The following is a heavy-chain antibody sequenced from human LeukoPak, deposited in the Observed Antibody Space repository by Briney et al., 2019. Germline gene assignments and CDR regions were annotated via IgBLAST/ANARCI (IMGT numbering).Heavy chain of an antibody. J-gene: IGHJ4*02. CDR2: INQDGSEK. CDR1: GFTFSDYW. V-gene: IGHV3-7*01. CDR3: VRDDYDFWSGYQRYFEF. Sequence: GGSLRLSCAVSGFTFSDYWMTWVRQAPGKGLEWVANINQDGSEKYYVDSVEGRFTISRDSVKNSLCLQMTSVRADDTAMYYCVRDDYDFWSGYQRYFEFWGQGTLVTVSS. D-gene: IGHD3-3*01.